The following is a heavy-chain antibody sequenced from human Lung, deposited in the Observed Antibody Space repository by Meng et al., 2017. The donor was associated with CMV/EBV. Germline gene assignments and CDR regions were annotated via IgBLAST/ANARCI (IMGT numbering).Heavy chain of an antibody. CDR1: GTSISTSNW. D-gene: IGHD4/OR15-4a*01. Sequence: SETLSLTCAVSGTSISTSNWWSWVRQPPGKGLVWIGEVYHSGYTNYNPSFKSRVSMSVDRSKNKFSLRLSSVTAADTAVYYCARVTEYGGNCFDSWGQGTLVTVSS. CDR3: ARVTEYGGNCFDS. CDR2: VYHSGYT. J-gene: IGHJ4*02. V-gene: IGHV4-4*02.